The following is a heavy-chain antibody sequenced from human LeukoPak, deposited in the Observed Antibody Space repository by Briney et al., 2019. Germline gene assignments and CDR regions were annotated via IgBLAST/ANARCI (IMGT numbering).Heavy chain of an antibody. CDR1: GFTFSNAW. Sequence: GGSLRLSCAASGFTFSNAWMNWVRQAPGKGLEWVGRIKSKTDGGTTDYAAPVKGRFTISRDDSKNTLYLQMNSLKTEDTAVYYCTTGVDYYYDSSGYHWYFDYWGQGTLVTVSS. V-gene: IGHV3-15*07. D-gene: IGHD3-22*01. CDR3: TTGVDYYYDSSGYHWYFDY. J-gene: IGHJ4*02. CDR2: IKSKTDGGTT.